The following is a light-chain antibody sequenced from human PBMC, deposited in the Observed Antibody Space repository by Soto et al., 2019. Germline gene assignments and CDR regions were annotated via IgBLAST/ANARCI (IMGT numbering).Light chain of an antibody. CDR3: QQYTNTNNPWM. CDR2: AAS. CDR1: QSISSW. Sequence: DIQMTQSPSTLSASVGDRVTITCRASQSISSWLAWYQQKPGKAPNLLIYAASSLHSGVPSRFSGSGSGTEFTLIISGLQPDDSATYYCQQYTNTNNPWMFGQGTKVDIK. V-gene: IGKV1-5*01. J-gene: IGKJ1*01.